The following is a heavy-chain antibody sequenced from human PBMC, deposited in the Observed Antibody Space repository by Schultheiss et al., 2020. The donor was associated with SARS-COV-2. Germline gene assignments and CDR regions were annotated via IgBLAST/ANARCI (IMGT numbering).Heavy chain of an antibody. D-gene: IGHD2-21*01. CDR1: GYTFTSYG. CDR2: FDPEDGET. Sequence: ASVKVSCKASGYTFTSYGISWVRQAPGQGLEWMGGFDPEDGETIYAQKFQGRVTMTEDTSTDTAYMELSSLRSEDTAVYYCARPTAGHMYGMDVWGQGTTVTVSS. CDR3: ARPTAGHMYGMDV. V-gene: IGHV1-24*01. J-gene: IGHJ6*02.